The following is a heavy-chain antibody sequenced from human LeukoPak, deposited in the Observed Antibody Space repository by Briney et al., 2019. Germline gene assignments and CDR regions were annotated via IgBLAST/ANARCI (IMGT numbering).Heavy chain of an antibody. CDR2: IYTSGTT. J-gene: IGHJ3*01. CDR3: AGEAGGGYARAFDV. CDR1: GGSINDYY. V-gene: IGHV4-4*07. D-gene: IGHD5-12*01. Sequence: SETLSLTCTVSGGSINDYYWNWLRQPAGEGLEWIGRIYTSGTTNYEPSLKSRVTMSVDTSKNQFSLKLSSVTAADTAVYYCAGEAGGGYARAFDVWGQGTMVTVSS.